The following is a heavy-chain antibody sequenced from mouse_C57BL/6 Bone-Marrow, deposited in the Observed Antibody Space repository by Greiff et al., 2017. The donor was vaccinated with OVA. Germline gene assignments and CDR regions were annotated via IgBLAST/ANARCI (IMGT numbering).Heavy chain of an antibody. CDR3: ARPDDYAWFAY. Sequence: DVMLVESGGDLVKPGGSLKLSCAASGFTFSSYGMSWVRQTPDKRLEWVATISSGGSYTYYPDSVKGRFTISRDNAKNTLYLQMSRLKSEDTAMYYCARPDDYAWFAYWGQGTLVTVSA. CDR1: GFTFSSYG. J-gene: IGHJ3*01. V-gene: IGHV5-6*02. CDR2: ISSGGSYT. D-gene: IGHD2-4*01.